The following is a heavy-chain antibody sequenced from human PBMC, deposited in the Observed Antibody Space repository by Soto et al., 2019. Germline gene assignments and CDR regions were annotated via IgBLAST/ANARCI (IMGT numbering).Heavy chain of an antibody. Sequence: PGGSLRLSCAASGFTFRDYYMTWIRQAPGEGLEYISYISGTSSYIHYADSVKGRFTISRDNAKNSLSLQMNSLRVEDTAVYFCARGGLRFLQWLFDFWGQGTQVTVSS. V-gene: IGHV3-11*06. CDR2: ISGTSSYI. CDR3: ARGGLRFLQWLFDF. CDR1: GFTFRDYY. J-gene: IGHJ4*02. D-gene: IGHD3-3*01.